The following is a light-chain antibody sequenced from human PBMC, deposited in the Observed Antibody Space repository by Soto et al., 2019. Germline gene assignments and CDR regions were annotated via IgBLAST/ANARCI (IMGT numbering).Light chain of an antibody. V-gene: IGKV3-20*01. J-gene: IGKJ3*01. CDR3: QQYGSSPLFT. CDR2: GAS. CDR1: QSVSSSY. Sequence: IVLTQSPGTLSLSPGERATLSCRASQSVSSSYLAWYQQKPGQAPGLLIYGASSRATGIPDRFSGSGSGTDFTLTISRLEPEDFAVYYCQQYGSSPLFTFGPGTKVDIK.